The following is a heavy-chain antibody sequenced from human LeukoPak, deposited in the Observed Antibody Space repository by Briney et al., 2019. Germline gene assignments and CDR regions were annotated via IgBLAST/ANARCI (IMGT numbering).Heavy chain of an antibody. CDR3: AKGQGIGWSYYYYMDV. CDR1: GFTFSSYG. J-gene: IGHJ6*03. CDR2: IRGSGTNT. V-gene: IGHV3-23*01. D-gene: IGHD3-3*01. Sequence: GGSLRLSCAASGFTFSSYGMSWVRQAPGKGLEWVSSIRGSGTNTYYADSVKGRFTISRDNSKNTLYLQMNSLRAEDTAVYYCAKGQGIGWSYYYYMDVWGKGTTVTISS.